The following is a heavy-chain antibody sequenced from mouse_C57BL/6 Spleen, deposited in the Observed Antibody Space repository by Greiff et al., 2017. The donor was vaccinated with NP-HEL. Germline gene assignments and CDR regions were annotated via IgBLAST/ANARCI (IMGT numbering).Heavy chain of an antibody. Sequence: EVQRVESGGGLVKPGGSLKLSCAASGFTFSDYGMHWVRQAPEKGLEWVAYISSGSSTIYYADTVKGRFTISRDNAKNTLFLQMTSLRSEDTAMYYCAREGYDGYYGFAYWGQGTLVTVSA. D-gene: IGHD2-3*01. CDR2: ISSGSSTI. V-gene: IGHV5-17*01. J-gene: IGHJ3*01. CDR1: GFTFSDYG. CDR3: AREGYDGYYGFAY.